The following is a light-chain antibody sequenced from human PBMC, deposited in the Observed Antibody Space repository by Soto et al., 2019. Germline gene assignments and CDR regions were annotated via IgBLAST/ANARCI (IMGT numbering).Light chain of an antibody. Sequence: QSVLAQPPSASGSPGQSVTISCTGTSSDVGRYNYVSWYQQHPGKAPKLMISEVNKRASGVPDSFSGSKSGNTASLTVSGLQAEDEADYYCSSYAGTPFVFGTGTKVTVL. J-gene: IGLJ1*01. CDR1: SSDVGRYNY. CDR2: EVN. CDR3: SSYAGTPFV. V-gene: IGLV2-8*01.